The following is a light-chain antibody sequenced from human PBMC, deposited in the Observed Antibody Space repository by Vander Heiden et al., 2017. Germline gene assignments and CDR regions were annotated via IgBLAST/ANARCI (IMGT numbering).Light chain of an antibody. Sequence: DIVMIQSLDSLPVSLGERATINCKSSQSVLYTSKNKNCLAWYQQRPGQPPKLLIYWASTRESGVPDRYSGSGSGTDFTLTISSLQAEDVAIYYCQQYYTNPPTFGGGTKVEIK. CDR3: QQYYTNPPT. J-gene: IGKJ4*01. V-gene: IGKV4-1*01. CDR2: WAS. CDR1: QSVLYTSKNKNC.